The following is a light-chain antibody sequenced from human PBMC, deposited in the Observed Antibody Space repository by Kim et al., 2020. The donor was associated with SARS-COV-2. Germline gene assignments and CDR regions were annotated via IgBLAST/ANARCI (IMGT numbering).Light chain of an antibody. CDR1: QSVSGNQ. CDR2: GVA. J-gene: IGKJ2*01. V-gene: IGKV3-20*01. Sequence: LSPGETATLTCRASQSVSGNQLAWYQLGRGQAPRLLMYGVAARAPGIPDRFSVSGSGTEFVLTISRLEREDFALYYCQQYDNRPHTFGQGTKLEI. CDR3: QQYDNRPHT.